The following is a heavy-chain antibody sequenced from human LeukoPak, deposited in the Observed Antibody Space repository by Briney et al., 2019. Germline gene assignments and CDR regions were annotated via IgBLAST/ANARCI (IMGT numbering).Heavy chain of an antibody. D-gene: IGHD3-16*01. CDR1: GVTFSDCY. CDR2: ISSSGSTI. V-gene: IGHV3-11*04. CDR3: AALVTFDAFDI. J-gene: IGHJ3*02. Sequence: GGSLRLSCAASGVTFSDCYMSWIRQAPGKGLEWVSYISSSGSTIYYADSVKGRFTISRDNAKNSLYLQMNSLRAEDTAVYYCAALVTFDAFDIWGQGTMVTVSS.